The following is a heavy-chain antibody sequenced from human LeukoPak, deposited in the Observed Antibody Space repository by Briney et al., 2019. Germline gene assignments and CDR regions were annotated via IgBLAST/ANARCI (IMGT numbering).Heavy chain of an antibody. V-gene: IGHV3-30*18. CDR1: GFTFNTYG. CDR2: ISYDGSNN. J-gene: IGHJ4*02. CDR3: AKDQSAYDPEYYFDY. D-gene: IGHD5-12*01. Sequence: PGRSLRLSCAASGFTFNTYGMHWVRQAPGKGLEWVAIISYDGSNNYYADSVKGRFTISRDNSKNTLYLQMNSLRGEDTAVYYCAKDQSAYDPEYYFDYWGQGTLVTVSS.